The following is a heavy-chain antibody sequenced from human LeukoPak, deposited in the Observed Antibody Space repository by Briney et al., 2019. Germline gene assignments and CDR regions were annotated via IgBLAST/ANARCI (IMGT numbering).Heavy chain of an antibody. Sequence: PGGSLRLSCAASGFTFSGYAMSWVRQAPGKGLEWVSGISGSGVSTYYAGSVKGRFTISRDNSKNTLFLQMNSLRAEDTAEYYCARGFTSTVVRMDVWGQGTTVTVSS. CDR3: ARGFTSTVVRMDV. CDR1: GFTFSGYA. CDR2: ISGSGVST. D-gene: IGHD4-11*01. J-gene: IGHJ6*02. V-gene: IGHV3-23*01.